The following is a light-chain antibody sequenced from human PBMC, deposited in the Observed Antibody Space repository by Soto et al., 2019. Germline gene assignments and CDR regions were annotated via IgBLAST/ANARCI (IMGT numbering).Light chain of an antibody. CDR2: GAS. J-gene: IGKJ1*01. Sequence: EFVLTQSPGTLSWSPGERATLSCRASQTVRNNYLAWYQQKPGQAPRLLIFGASSRATGIPDRFIGSGSGTEFILTISRLEPDDFAIYHCHQHGGSPETFGQGTKVDI. CDR1: QTVRNNY. V-gene: IGKV3-20*01. CDR3: HQHGGSPET.